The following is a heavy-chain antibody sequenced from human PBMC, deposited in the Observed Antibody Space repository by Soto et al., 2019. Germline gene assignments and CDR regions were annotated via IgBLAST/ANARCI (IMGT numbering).Heavy chain of an antibody. J-gene: IGHJ6*02. CDR3: AKDIQLFTYYYGMDV. D-gene: IGHD2-21*01. V-gene: IGHV3-30*18. CDR1: GFTFSSYG. CDR2: ISYDGSNK. Sequence: GGSLRLSCAASGFTFSSYGMHWFRQAPGKGLEWVAVISYDGSNKYYADSVKGRFTISRDNSKNTLYLQMSSLRAEDTAVYYCAKDIQLFTYYYGMDVWGQGTTVTVSS.